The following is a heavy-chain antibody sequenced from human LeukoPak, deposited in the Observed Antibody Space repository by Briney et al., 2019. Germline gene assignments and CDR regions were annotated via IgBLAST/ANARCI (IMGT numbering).Heavy chain of an antibody. CDR3: TTDGGSYYGSGSYTPVDYFDY. J-gene: IGHJ4*02. CDR2: IKSKTDGGTT. D-gene: IGHD3-10*01. CDR1: GFTFSNAW. Sequence: GGSLRLSCAASGFTFSNAWMSWVRQAPGKGREWVGRIKSKTDGGTTDYAAPVKGRFTISRDDSKNTLYLQMNSLKTEDTAVYYCTTDGGSYYGSGSYTPVDYFDYWGQGTLVTVSS. V-gene: IGHV3-15*01.